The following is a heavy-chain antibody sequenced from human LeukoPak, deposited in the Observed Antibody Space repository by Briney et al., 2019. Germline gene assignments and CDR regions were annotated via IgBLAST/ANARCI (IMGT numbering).Heavy chain of an antibody. V-gene: IGHV1-2*02. Sequence: ASVKVSCKGFRYTFTGYHMHWLRQAPGQGLEWMGWINANSGGTNYAQKFQGRVTMTRDTSISTAYMELRRLKSDDTAIYYCTRVWHYYDGSGYYYPDYFDYWGQGTLVTVSS. J-gene: IGHJ4*02. CDR1: RYTFTGYH. CDR3: TRVWHYYDGSGYYYPDYFDY. CDR2: INANSGGT. D-gene: IGHD3-22*01.